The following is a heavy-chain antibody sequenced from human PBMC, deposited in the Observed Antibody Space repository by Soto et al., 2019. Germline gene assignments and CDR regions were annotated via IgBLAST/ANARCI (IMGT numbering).Heavy chain of an antibody. CDR2: ISAHNGNI. V-gene: IGHV1-18*01. D-gene: IGHD2-21*01. CDR1: GYSFSVYG. J-gene: IGHJ4*02. Sequence: ASLEVSFTPSGYSFSVYGINSVRQAPGQGLEWIGWISAHNGNIKYAQKFQGRVTMPTDTSTGTAYRELRSLRSDDTAVYYCARDAYSRAVILYSSDHWGQGTPVNVSS. CDR3: ARDAYSRAVILYSSDH.